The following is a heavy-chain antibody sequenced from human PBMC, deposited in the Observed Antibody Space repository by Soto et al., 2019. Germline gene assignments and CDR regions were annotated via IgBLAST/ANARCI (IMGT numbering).Heavy chain of an antibody. V-gene: IGHV4-39*01. J-gene: IGHJ4*02. Sequence: SETLSLTCTVSSGSITSSTYYWGWIRQPPEKGLEWIGTIYFSGNTYYNPSLKSRVTISVDTSRSQFSLMLSSVAAADTAVYYCARHTDIVSSTVYNWGQGILVTVSS. CDR2: IYFSGNT. CDR1: SGSITSSTYY. CDR3: ARHTDIVSSTVYN. D-gene: IGHD5-12*01.